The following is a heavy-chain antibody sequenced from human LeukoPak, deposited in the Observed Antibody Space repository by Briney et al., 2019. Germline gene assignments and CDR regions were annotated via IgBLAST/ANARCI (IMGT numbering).Heavy chain of an antibody. D-gene: IGHD6-19*01. CDR1: GFTFSSYA. J-gene: IGHJ4*02. Sequence: GGSLRLSCAASGFTFSSYAMSWVRQAPGKGLERASAISGSGGSTYYADSVKGRFTISRDNSKNTLYLQMNSLRAEDTAVYYCAKDLIAVATYYFDYWGQGTLVTVSS. CDR3: AKDLIAVATYYFDY. V-gene: IGHV3-23*01. CDR2: ISGSGGST.